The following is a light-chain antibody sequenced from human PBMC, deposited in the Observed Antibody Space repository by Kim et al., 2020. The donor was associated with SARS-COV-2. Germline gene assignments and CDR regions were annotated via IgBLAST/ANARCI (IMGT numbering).Light chain of an antibody. CDR1: SSNIRAGYD. CDR3: QSYDSSLSVV. Sequence: GQRVTISCTGSSSNIRAGYDVHWYQQHPGTAPKLLIYGNSNRPSGVPDRFSGSKSGTSASLAITGLQAEDEADYYCQSYDSSLSVVFGGGTQLTVL. J-gene: IGLJ2*01. V-gene: IGLV1-40*01. CDR2: GNS.